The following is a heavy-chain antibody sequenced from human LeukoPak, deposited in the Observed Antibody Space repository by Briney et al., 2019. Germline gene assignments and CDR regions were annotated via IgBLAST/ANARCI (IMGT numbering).Heavy chain of an antibody. D-gene: IGHD2-15*01. Sequence: PGGSLRLSCAASGVTFSSYARNWVRQAPGKGLEWVSTIGGAGGATHYADSEKGRSTISRANSKHTPFLQMNGMTAEDTAVYYCVESGSGDWDDFEYWGQGTLVSASS. CDR1: GVTFSSYA. CDR2: IGGAGGAT. J-gene: IGHJ4*02. CDR3: VESGSGDWDDFEY. V-gene: IGHV3-23*01.